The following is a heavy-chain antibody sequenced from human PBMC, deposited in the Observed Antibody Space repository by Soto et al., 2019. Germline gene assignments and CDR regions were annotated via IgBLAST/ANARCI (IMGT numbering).Heavy chain of an antibody. D-gene: IGHD1-26*01. Sequence: EVQLLESGGGLVHPGGSLRLSCAASGFTFSSYAMGWVRQAPGKGLEWVSAISGGGGSTYYADSVKGRLSISRDNSKNTIYLQMKSLRAEDTAVYDCEKVSLGATAITDYYYYGMDVWGQGTTVTVSS. V-gene: IGHV3-23*01. CDR2: ISGGGGST. J-gene: IGHJ6*02. CDR1: GFTFSSYA. CDR3: EKVSLGATAITDYYYYGMDV.